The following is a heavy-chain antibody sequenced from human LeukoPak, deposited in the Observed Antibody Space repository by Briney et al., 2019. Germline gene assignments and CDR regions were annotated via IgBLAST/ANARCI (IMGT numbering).Heavy chain of an antibody. D-gene: IGHD3-10*01. CDR3: ARALLNYYGSGDYFDY. J-gene: IGHJ4*02. Sequence: SETLSLTCTVSGGSIGSYYWSWIRQPAGKGLEWIGRIYTSGSTNYNPSLKSRVTMSVDTSKNQFSLKLSSVTAADTAVYYCARALLNYYGSGDYFDYWGQGTLVTVSS. V-gene: IGHV4-4*07. CDR2: IYTSGST. CDR1: GGSIGSYY.